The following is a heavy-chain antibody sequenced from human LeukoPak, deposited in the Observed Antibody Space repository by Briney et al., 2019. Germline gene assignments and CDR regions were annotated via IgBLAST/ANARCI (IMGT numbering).Heavy chain of an antibody. V-gene: IGHV4-59*08. CDR1: GGSISGYY. CDR3: ARGLYYDFWSGYWGYYYGMDV. CDR2: IYYSGST. J-gene: IGHJ6*02. Sequence: PSETLSLTCTVSGGSISGYYWSWIRQPPGKGLEYIGYIYYSGSTNYNPSLKSRVTISVDTSKSQFSLQMRSVTAADTAVYYCARGLYYDFWSGYWGYYYGMDVWGQGTTVTVSS. D-gene: IGHD3-3*01.